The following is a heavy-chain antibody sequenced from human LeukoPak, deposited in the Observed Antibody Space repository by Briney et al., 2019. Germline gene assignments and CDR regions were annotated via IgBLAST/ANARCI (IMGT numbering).Heavy chain of an antibody. J-gene: IGHJ4*02. D-gene: IGHD1-14*01. CDR1: GFTFNSYA. CDR3: GKATVGYNIGRYPCWSVDY. V-gene: IGHV3-23*01. CDR2: IFGSGGST. Sequence: GGSLRLSCEASGFTFNSYAMYWVRQAPGKGLEWISGIFGSGGSTHYADSVKGRFTISRDNPKNTVYLQVDSLRVEDTVVYYCGKATVGYNIGRYPCWSVDYWGQGALVTVSS.